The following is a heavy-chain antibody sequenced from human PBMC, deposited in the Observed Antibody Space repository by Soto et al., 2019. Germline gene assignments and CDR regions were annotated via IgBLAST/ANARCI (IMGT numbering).Heavy chain of an antibody. CDR1: GGTFSSYT. CDR3: ATGLPDIVVVVAATDAFDF. V-gene: IGHV1-69*02. CDR2: IIPILGIA. J-gene: IGHJ3*01. Sequence: SVKVSCKASGGTFSSYTISWVRQAPGQGLEWMGRIIPILGIANYAQKFQGRVTITADKSTSTAYMELSSLRSEDTAVYYCATGLPDIVVVVAATDAFDFWGQGTMVTVSS. D-gene: IGHD2-15*01.